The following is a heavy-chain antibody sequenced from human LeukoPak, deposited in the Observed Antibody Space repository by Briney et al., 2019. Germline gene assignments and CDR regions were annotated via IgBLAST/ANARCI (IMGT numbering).Heavy chain of an antibody. V-gene: IGHV3-11*06. D-gene: IGHD6-13*01. CDR2: ISSSSLYI. CDR1: GFTFSDYY. CDR3: ARAGSGYTSPSDY. Sequence: PGGSLRLSCAASGFTFSDYYMSWIRQAPGKGLEWVSSISSSSLYIYYGDSVKGRFTISRDNAKHSVYLQMNRLRAEDTAVYYCARAGSGYTSPSDYWGQGTLVTVSS. J-gene: IGHJ4*02.